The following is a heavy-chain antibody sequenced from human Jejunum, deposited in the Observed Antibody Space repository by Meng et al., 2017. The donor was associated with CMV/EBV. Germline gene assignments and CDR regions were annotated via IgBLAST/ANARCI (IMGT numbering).Heavy chain of an antibody. V-gene: IGHV3-33*06. Sequence: CGGSGFTFNKYGMHWVRQAPGKGLEWVAGIWYDGSNKYYIDSVKGRFTISRDNSRNTLHLQMNSLRVDDTAVYYCAKESFGSGSFFDDWGQGALVTVSS. CDR3: AKESFGSGSFFDD. CDR1: GFTFNKYG. J-gene: IGHJ4*02. D-gene: IGHD3-10*01. CDR2: IWYDGSNK.